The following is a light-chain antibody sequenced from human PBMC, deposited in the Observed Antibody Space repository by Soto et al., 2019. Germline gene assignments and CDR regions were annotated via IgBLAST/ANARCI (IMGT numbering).Light chain of an antibody. V-gene: IGKV3-15*01. CDR2: GAS. CDR1: QFVSSN. J-gene: IGKJ1*01. Sequence: IVMTQSPATLSVSPGERATLSCRASQFVSSNLAWYQQKPGQAPRLLIYGASTRATGIPARISGSGSGTEFTLTISSLQSEDFAVYYCQQYNKWRTFGQGTKVDIK. CDR3: QQYNKWRT.